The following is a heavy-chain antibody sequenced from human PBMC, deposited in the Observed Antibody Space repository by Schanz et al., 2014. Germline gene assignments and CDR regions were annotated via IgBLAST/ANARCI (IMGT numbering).Heavy chain of an antibody. V-gene: IGHV3-23*01. Sequence: EVQLLESGGGLVQPGGSLRLSCAASGFTFSIYGMSWVRQAPGKGLEWVSRMIGSGSSVFYADSVKGRFTISRDNLKNTVYLQMNSLRAGDTAVYYCAKDGRLPYYGTGSGFDYWGQGTLVAVSS. J-gene: IGHJ4*02. CDR3: AKDGRLPYYGTGSGFDY. CDR1: GFTFSIYG. D-gene: IGHD3-22*01. CDR2: MIGSGSSV.